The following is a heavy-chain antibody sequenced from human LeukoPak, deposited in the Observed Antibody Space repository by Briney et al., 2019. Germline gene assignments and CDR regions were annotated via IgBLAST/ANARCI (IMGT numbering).Heavy chain of an antibody. D-gene: IGHD2-2*01. CDR3: AGSFADAPDSFDV. J-gene: IGHJ3*01. V-gene: IGHV5-51*01. CDR1: GYRLNNHW. Sequence: AESLKIACQGSGYRLNNHWIVLVRQKPRKGLEWIGMIYPGDSDTRYSPSLQGQVTFSSDKSITTAHLQWSSLKASETAMYYCAGSFADAPDSFDVWGQGTMVTVSS. CDR2: IYPGDSDT.